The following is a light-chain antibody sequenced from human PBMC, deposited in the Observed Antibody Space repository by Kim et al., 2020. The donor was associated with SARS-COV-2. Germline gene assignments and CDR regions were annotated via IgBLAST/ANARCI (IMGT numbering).Light chain of an antibody. CDR1: QSVSSNY. CDR2: GAS. J-gene: IGKJ1*01. V-gene: IGKV3-20*01. Sequence: EIVLTQSPGTRSLSQGERATLPCRASQSVSSNYLAWYQQKPGQAPRLIIYGASSRATGIPDRFSGSGSGTDFTLTITRLEPEDFAVYYCQQYSSSPATFGQETKVDIK. CDR3: QQYSSSPAT.